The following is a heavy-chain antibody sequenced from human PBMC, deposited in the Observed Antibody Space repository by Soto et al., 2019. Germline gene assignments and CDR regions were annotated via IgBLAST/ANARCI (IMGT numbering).Heavy chain of an antibody. CDR2: ISGSGGST. Sequence: SLRLSCAASGFTFSSYAMSWVRQAPGKGLEWVSAISGSGGSTYYADSVKGRFTISRDNSKNTLYLQMNSLRAEDTAVYYCAKGGAVADYYGMDVWGQGTTVTVSS. CDR1: GFTFSSYA. J-gene: IGHJ6*02. D-gene: IGHD6-19*01. CDR3: AKGGAVADYYGMDV. V-gene: IGHV3-23*01.